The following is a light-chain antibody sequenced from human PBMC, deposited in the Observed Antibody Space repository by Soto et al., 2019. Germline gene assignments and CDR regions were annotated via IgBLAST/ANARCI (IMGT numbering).Light chain of an antibody. Sequence: QAVLTQPPSVSAAPGQKVTISCSGSSSNIGDNYVSWYQQLPGTAPKLLIYDNNKRPSGIPDRFSGSKSGTSATLAITGLQTGDEADYYCGTWDNSLRGLFGGGTKLTVL. CDR1: SSNIGDNY. V-gene: IGLV1-51*01. J-gene: IGLJ2*01. CDR2: DNN. CDR3: GTWDNSLRGL.